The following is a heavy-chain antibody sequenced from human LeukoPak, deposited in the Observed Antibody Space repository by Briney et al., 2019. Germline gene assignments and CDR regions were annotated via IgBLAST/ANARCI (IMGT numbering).Heavy chain of an antibody. V-gene: IGHV3-48*02. CDR3: AIYRSVGAAGDLSDY. CDR2: ISSSSSTI. J-gene: IGHJ4*02. D-gene: IGHD6-13*01. Sequence: GGSLRLSCAASGFSFSTYSMNWVRQAPGKGLEWVSYISSSSSTIYYADSAKGRFTISRDNAKNSLYLQMNSLRDEDTAVYYCAIYRSVGAAGDLSDYWGQGTLVTVSS. CDR1: GFSFSTYS.